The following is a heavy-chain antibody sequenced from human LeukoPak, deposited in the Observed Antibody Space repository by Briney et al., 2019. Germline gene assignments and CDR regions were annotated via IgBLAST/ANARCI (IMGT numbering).Heavy chain of an antibody. Sequence: ASVKVSCKASGYTFTSYGISWVRQAPGQGLEWMGWISAYNGNTNYAQKLQGRVTMTTDTSTSTAYMELRSLRSDDTAVYYCARDGAWVVALVGDAFDIWGQGTMVTVSS. CDR2: ISAYNGNT. D-gene: IGHD2-15*01. CDR3: ARDGAWVVALVGDAFDI. V-gene: IGHV1-18*01. J-gene: IGHJ3*02. CDR1: GYTFTSYG.